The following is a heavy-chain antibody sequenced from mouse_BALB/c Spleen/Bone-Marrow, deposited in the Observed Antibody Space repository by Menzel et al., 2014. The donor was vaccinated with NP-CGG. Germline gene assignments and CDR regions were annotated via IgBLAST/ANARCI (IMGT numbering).Heavy chain of an antibody. CDR1: GFTFSSYA. Sequence: VQLKQSGGGLVKPGGSLKLSCAASGFTFSSYAMSWVRQSPEKRLAWVAEISSGGSYTYYPDTVTGRFTISRDNAKNTLYLEMSSVRSEDTAMNNWAREGYDGQMDYWGQGTSVTVSS. J-gene: IGHJ4*01. D-gene: IGHD2-2*01. CDR3: AREGYDGQMDY. V-gene: IGHV5-9-4*01. CDR2: ISSGGSYT.